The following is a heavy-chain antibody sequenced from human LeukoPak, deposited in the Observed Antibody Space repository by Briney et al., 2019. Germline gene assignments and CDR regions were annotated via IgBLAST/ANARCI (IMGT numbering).Heavy chain of an antibody. CDR3: ARCYYDFWSGTTYYFDY. CDR2: IYHSGST. V-gene: IGHV4-38-2*02. Sequence: SETLSLTCTVSGYSISSGYYWGWIRQPPGKGLEWIGSIYHSGSTYYNPSLKSRVTISVDTSKNQFSLKLSSVTAADTAVYYCARCYYDFWSGTTYYFDYWGQGTLVTASS. J-gene: IGHJ4*02. D-gene: IGHD3-3*01. CDR1: GYSISSGYY.